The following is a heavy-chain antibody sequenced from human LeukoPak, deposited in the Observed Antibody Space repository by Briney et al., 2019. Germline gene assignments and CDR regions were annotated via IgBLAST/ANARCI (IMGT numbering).Heavy chain of an antibody. Sequence: ASVKVSCKASGYTFTCYYTHMVRQCPAQGLERMGTINPNTDGTKYTQKFQGRVTITRYTSISTAYMELSSLTCDDTAIYCCARLSGRWNSCFDQWGQGTVVTVSS. V-gene: IGHV1-2*02. CDR2: INPNTDGT. D-gene: IGHD1-7*01. CDR1: GYTFTCYY. J-gene: IGHJ4*02. CDR3: ARLSGRWNSCFDQ.